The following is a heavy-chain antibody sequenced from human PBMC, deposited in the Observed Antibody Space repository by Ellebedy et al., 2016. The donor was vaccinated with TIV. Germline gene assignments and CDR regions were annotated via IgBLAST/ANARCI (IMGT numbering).Heavy chain of an antibody. J-gene: IGHJ4*02. CDR3: ASGPRNDYSNVHGY. CDR2: MNPNSGNT. D-gene: IGHD4-11*01. CDR1: GYTFTSYD. Sequence: ASVKVSCKASGYTFTSYDINWVRQATGQGPEWMGWMNPNSGNTGYAQKFQGRVTMTRNTSIGTAYMELSSLRSEDTAVYYCASGPRNDYSNVHGYWGQGTLVTVSS. V-gene: IGHV1-8*01.